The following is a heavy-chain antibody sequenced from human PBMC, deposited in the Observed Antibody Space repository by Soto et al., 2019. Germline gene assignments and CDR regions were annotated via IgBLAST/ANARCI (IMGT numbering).Heavy chain of an antibody. CDR3: AKEAYYDFWSGYYNPYYFDY. CDR1: GGSISSGGYY. D-gene: IGHD3-3*01. J-gene: IGHJ4*02. Sequence: PSETLSLTCTVSGGSISSGGYYWSWIRQHPGKGLEWIGYIYYSGSTYYNPSLKSRVTISVDTSKNQFSLKLSSVTAADTAVYYCAKEAYYDFWSGYYNPYYFDYWCQGTLVTVSS. CDR2: IYYSGST. V-gene: IGHV4-31*03.